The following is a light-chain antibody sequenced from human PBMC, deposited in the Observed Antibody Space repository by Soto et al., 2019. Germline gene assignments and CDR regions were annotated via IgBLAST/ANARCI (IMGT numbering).Light chain of an antibody. J-gene: IGLJ2*01. CDR3: SAYTTSSGLVV. CDR2: EVS. CDR1: SSDVGAYDF. Sequence: QSALTQPASVSGSPGHSITISCSGTSSDVGAYDFVSWYQQHPGKVPKLMIFEVSHRPSGVSHRFSGSKSGNMASLTISGLQAEDEADYYCSAYTTSSGLVVFGGGTQLTVL. V-gene: IGLV2-14*01.